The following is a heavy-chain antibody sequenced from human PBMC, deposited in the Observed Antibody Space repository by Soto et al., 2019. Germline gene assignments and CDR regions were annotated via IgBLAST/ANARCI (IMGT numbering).Heavy chain of an antibody. Sequence: SETLSLTYTVSGDSISSYYWNWIRQPAGKGLEWIGRIDASGNSNYNPSLKSRVTMSVDTSKKQFSLKVTSVTAADTAAYYCARYSSNWFQTEGMDVWGQGTTVTVSS. CDR2: IDASGNS. J-gene: IGHJ6*02. D-gene: IGHD6-13*01. V-gene: IGHV4-4*07. CDR3: ARYSSNWFQTEGMDV. CDR1: GDSISSYY.